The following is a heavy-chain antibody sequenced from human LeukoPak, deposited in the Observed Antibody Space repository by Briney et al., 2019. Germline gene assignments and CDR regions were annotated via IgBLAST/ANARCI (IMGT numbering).Heavy chain of an antibody. J-gene: IGHJ4*02. Sequence: PSETLSLTCTVSGGSISSYYWSWIRQPPGKGLEWIGYIYYSGSTNYNPSLKSRVTISVDTSKNQFSLKLSSVTAADTAVYYCARYGSGSYYFDCWGQGTLVTVSS. D-gene: IGHD3-10*01. CDR3: ARYGSGSYYFDC. V-gene: IGHV4-59*01. CDR1: GGSISSYY. CDR2: IYYSGST.